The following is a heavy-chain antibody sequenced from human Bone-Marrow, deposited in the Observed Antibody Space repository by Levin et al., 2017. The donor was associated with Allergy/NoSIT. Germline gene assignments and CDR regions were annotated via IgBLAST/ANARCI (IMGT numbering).Heavy chain of an antibody. Sequence: SETLSLTCTVTGGSIISYYWGWVRQPPGKGLEWIGSIYDSGTTSYNPSLKSRVTISVDTSKNQFSLRLTSLTAADTAVYYCARFPYTHYFDFWGQGTLVTVSS. J-gene: IGHJ4*02. CDR2: IYDSGTT. CDR3: ARFPYTHYFDF. V-gene: IGHV4-59*13. CDR1: GGSIISYY. D-gene: IGHD4-11*01.